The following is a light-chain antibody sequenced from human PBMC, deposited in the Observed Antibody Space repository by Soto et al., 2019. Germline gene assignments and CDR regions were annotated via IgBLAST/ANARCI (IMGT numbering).Light chain of an antibody. CDR3: QQSYNTPVT. CDR1: QSVYSY. V-gene: IGKV1-39*01. CDR2: ASS. Sequence: DIQMTQSPSSLSASVGDTVTITCRANQSVYSYLNWYLQKSGKAPELLLYASSSLQSGAPRRFSGSGSGTTFTLTIRRLRPEDFATYYCQQSYNTPVTFGGGTKVDVK. J-gene: IGKJ4*01.